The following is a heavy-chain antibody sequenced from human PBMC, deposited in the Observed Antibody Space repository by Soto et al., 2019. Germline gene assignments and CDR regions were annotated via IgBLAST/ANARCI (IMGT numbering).Heavy chain of an antibody. CDR2: IWYDGSNK. CDR1: GFTFSSYG. V-gene: IGHV3-33*01. Sequence: QVQLVESGGGVVQPGRSLRLSCAASGFTFSSYGMHWVRQAPGKGLEWVAVIWYDGSNKYYADSVKGRFTISRDNSKNTLYLQMNSLGAEDTAVYYCARSRSLAVAGTPVDYWGQGTLVTVSS. J-gene: IGHJ4*02. D-gene: IGHD6-19*01. CDR3: ARSRSLAVAGTPVDY.